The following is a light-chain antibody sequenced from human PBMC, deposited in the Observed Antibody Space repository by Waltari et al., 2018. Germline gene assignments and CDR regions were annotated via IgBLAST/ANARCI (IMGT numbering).Light chain of an antibody. V-gene: IGLV2-11*01. J-gene: IGLJ1*01. CDR3: CSYAGTFTYI. CDR2: DVS. CDR1: SGDVGAFNY. Sequence: QSALTQPRSVSGSPGQSVAISCTGTSGDVGAFNYVSWYQQHPGKAPKIIIYDVSQRPSGVPDRFSGSKAGNTASLTISGLQAEDEADYYCCSYAGTFTYIFGSGTVVTVL.